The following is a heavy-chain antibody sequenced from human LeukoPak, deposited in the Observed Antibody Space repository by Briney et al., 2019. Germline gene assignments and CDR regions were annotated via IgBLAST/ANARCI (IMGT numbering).Heavy chain of an antibody. V-gene: IGHV1-2*02. Sequence: ASVKVSCKASGYTFTGYYMHWVRQAPGQGLEWTGWINPNSGGTNYAQKFQGRVTMTRDTSISTAYMELSRLRSDDTAVYYCARGGKWLVLYYYYGMDVWGQGTTVTVSS. CDR3: ARGGKWLVLYYYYGMDV. J-gene: IGHJ6*02. CDR1: GYTFTGYY. D-gene: IGHD6-19*01. CDR2: INPNSGGT.